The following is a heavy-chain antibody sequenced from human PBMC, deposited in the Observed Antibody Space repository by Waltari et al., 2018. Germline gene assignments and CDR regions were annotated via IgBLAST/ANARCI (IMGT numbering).Heavy chain of an antibody. CDR2: IWSDGSNK. V-gene: IGHV3-33*01. CDR3: ARDLGSGWYLDL. Sequence: QAPGKGLGLVAIIWSDGSNKYYRDSVKGRFTISRDNSKNTLYLQMNSLRVDDTAVYYCARDLGSGWYLDLWGRGTLVTVSS. D-gene: IGHD2-15*01. J-gene: IGHJ2*01.